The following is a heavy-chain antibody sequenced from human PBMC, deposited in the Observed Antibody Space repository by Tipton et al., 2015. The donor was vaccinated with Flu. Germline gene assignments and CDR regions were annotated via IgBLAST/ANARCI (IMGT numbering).Heavy chain of an antibody. CDR3: VRDDGSTSVDY. J-gene: IGHJ4*02. V-gene: IGHV3-7*01. CDR1: GFSFSRHW. CDR2: IKEDGSEK. D-gene: IGHD3-10*01. Sequence: SLRLSCAASGFSFSRHWMKWGRQAPGKGLEWVANIKEDGSEKYYVGSVKGRFTIPRDNAKNSLYLQMSSLRAEDTAVYYCVRDDGSTSVDYWGQGTLVSVSS.